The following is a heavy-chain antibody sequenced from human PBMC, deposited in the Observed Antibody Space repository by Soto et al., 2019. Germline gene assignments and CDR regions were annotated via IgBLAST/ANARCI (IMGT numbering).Heavy chain of an antibody. Sequence: SETLSLTCTLSGGSVRAPDWWNWVRQSPDKGLEWIAEVHISGHSNYNPSLRGRVSVSIDSSKNQFYLNLNSVTAADTAIYYCARVRQGCSANNCYFDPWGQGTQVTV. V-gene: IGHV4-4*02. CDR3: ARVRQGCSANNCYFDP. J-gene: IGHJ5*01. CDR2: VHISGHS. CDR1: GGSVRAPDW. D-gene: IGHD1-1*01.